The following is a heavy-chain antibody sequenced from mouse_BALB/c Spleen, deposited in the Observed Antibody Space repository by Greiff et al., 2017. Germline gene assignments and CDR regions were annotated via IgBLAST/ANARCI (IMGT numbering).Heavy chain of an antibody. CDR2: IHPSGSET. CDR3: GREGWGFAY. CDR1: GFSFTSSW. Sequence: VQLQQPGAELVRPGASVKLSCKASGFSFTSSWMHWVKQRPGQGLEWIGMIHPSGSETMFNQKFKDKATLTVDKSSSTAYLQLSSPTSEDAAVYCGGREGWGFAYWGQGTLVTVSA. J-gene: IGHJ3*01. V-gene: IGHV1-74*01. D-gene: IGHD2-3*01.